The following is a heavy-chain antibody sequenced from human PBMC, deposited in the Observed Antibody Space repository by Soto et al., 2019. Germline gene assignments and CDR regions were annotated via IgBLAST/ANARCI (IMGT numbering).Heavy chain of an antibody. CDR1: NHTFITYG. J-gene: IGHJ4*02. CDR2: ITPYNGNT. Sequence: GASVKVSCKASNHTFITYGITWVRQAPGQGLEWVGWITPYNGNTNYGQNFQGRVTMTADTSTSTAYMELGSLTTDDTAVYYCARDTSFYFDYWGQGTRVTVSS. CDR3: ARDTSFYFDY. V-gene: IGHV1-18*01. D-gene: IGHD2-2*01.